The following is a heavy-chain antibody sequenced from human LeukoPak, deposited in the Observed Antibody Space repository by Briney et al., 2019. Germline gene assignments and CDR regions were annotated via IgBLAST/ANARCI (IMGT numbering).Heavy chain of an antibody. CDR3: ARGDDYGDSLLAY. V-gene: IGHV3-48*03. D-gene: IGHD4-17*01. Sequence: GGSLRLSCAASGFTFSSYEMNWVSQAPGKGLEWVSYISSSGSTIYYADSVKGRFTISRDNAENSLYLQMNSLRAEDTAVYYCARGDDYGDSLLAYWGQGTLVTVSS. J-gene: IGHJ4*02. CDR2: ISSSGSTI. CDR1: GFTFSSYE.